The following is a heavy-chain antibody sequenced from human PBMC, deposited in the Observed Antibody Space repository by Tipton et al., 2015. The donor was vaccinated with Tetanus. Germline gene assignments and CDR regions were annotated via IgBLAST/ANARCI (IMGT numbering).Heavy chain of an antibody. Sequence: QLVQSGAELRKPGESLRISCQGSGYAFIKYSIGWVRQMPGRGLEWMGIVDPRDSQATYGPSFQGQVTISADRSINVAYLQWGSLKASDTGLYYCARRRSAVLSGGYHWYFDLWGRGTLVGVSS. D-gene: IGHD2-15*01. J-gene: IGHJ2*01. CDR3: ARRRSAVLSGGYHWYFDL. CDR1: GYAFIKYS. V-gene: IGHV5-51*01. CDR2: VDPRDSQA.